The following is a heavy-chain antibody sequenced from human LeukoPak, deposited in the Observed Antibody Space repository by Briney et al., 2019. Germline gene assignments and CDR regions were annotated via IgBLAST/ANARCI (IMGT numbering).Heavy chain of an antibody. CDR2: INHSGST. J-gene: IGHJ4*02. D-gene: IGHD3-10*01. V-gene: IGHV4-34*01. CDR1: GGSFSAYC. Sequence: PSETLSLTCAVYGGSFSAYCWSWIRQPPGKGLEWIGEINHSGSTNYNPSLKSRVTISVDTSKNQFSLKLSSVTAADTAVYYCARDAYYYGSGSYPWYFDYWGQGTLVTVSS. CDR3: ARDAYYYGSGSYPWYFDY.